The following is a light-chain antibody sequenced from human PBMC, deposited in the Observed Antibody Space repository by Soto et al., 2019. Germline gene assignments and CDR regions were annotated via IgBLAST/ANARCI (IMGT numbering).Light chain of an antibody. CDR2: RVT. CDR1: SSDVGAYNF. V-gene: IGLV2-8*01. J-gene: IGLJ1*01. Sequence: QSALTQPPSASGSPGQSVTISCTGTSSDVGAYNFVSWYQQLPGKAPKLMIYRVTKRPSGVPDRFSGSKSGNTASLTVSGLQAEDEADYYCSSYAGSNTIYVFGTGTKVTVL. CDR3: SSYAGSNTIYV.